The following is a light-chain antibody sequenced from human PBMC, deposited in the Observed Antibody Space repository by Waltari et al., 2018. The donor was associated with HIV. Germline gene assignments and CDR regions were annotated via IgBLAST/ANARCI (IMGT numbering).Light chain of an antibody. CDR1: SSDVGGYNY. V-gene: IGLV2-14*01. J-gene: IGLJ1*01. CDR3: AAWDDTLNGFV. Sequence: QSALTQPASVSGSPGQSITISCTGTSSDVGGYNYVSWFQQHPGKAPQLMIYEVSNLPSGVSNRFSGSKSGNTASLTISGLQSEDAADYYCAAWDDTLNGFVFGTGTRVTVL. CDR2: EVS.